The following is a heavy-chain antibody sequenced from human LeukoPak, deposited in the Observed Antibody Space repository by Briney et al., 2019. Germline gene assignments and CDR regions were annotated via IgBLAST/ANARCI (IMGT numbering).Heavy chain of an antibody. CDR1: GFTFRSYA. Sequence: GGSLRLSCAASGFTFRSYAMSWVRQAPGKGLEWVSSISGSGGSTYYADSVKGRFTISRDNSKNTLYLQMNSLRAEDTAVYYCAKDPLGSSRYFDYWGQGTLVTVSS. D-gene: IGHD2-2*01. J-gene: IGHJ4*02. CDR2: ISGSGGST. CDR3: AKDPLGSSRYFDY. V-gene: IGHV3-23*01.